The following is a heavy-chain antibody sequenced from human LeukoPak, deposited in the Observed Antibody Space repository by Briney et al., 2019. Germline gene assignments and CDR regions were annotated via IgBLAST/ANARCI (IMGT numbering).Heavy chain of an antibody. J-gene: IGHJ4*02. Sequence: GGSLRLSCAASGFTFSNYNMNWVRQAPGKGLEWVAVIWYDGSNIYYADSVKGRFTISRDNSKNTLYLQMDSLRAEDTAVYYCARDRGRGSSHNDYWGQGILVTVSS. D-gene: IGHD2-15*01. CDR2: IWYDGSNI. CDR3: ARDRGRGSSHNDY. CDR1: GFTFSNYN. V-gene: IGHV3-33*08.